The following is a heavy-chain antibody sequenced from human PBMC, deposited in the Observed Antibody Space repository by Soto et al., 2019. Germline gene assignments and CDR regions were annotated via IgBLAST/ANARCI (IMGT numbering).Heavy chain of an antibody. Sequence: EVQLVESGGGLVQPGRSLRLSCAASGFTFDDYAIHWVRQAPGRGLEWVAVISWNGASIGYADSVKGRFTISRDNAKNSLHLQMNSLRSEDTALYYCANLPLYGSGFDCWGQGTLVTVSS. CDR1: GFTFDDYA. V-gene: IGHV3-9*01. CDR3: ANLPLYGSGFDC. J-gene: IGHJ4*02. CDR2: ISWNGASI. D-gene: IGHD3-10*01.